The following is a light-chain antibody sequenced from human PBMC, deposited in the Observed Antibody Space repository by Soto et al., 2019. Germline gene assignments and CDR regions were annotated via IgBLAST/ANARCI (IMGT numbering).Light chain of an antibody. CDR3: QQTFKSLFT. CDR2: AAT. V-gene: IGKV1-39*01. CDR1: QTITTF. Sequence: DIQMTQSPSSLSASVGDRVTISCRASQTITTFLSWYQQKPGKAPKLLIYAATSLQSGVPSRFSGSGSGTEFTLTISSLQPEDSATYYCQQTFKSLFTFGPGTKVYFK. J-gene: IGKJ3*01.